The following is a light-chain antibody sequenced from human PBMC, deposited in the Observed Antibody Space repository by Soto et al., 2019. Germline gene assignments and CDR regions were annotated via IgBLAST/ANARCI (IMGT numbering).Light chain of an antibody. CDR3: GSYAGGSRV. J-gene: IGLJ1*01. Sequence: QSVLTQPASVSGSPGQSITISCTGTSRDVGAYKLVSWYQQHPGKAPKLIIYEVGERPSGASNRFSGSKSGNTASLTISGLRAEDEAYYYCGSYAGGSRVFGTGTKLTVL. CDR2: EVG. V-gene: IGLV2-23*02. CDR1: SRDVGAYKL.